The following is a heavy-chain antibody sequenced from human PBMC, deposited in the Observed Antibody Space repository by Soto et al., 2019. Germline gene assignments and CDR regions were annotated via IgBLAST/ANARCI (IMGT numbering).Heavy chain of an antibody. V-gene: IGHV3-21*01. CDR2: ISSTGSHT. CDR3: ARRGYGPSGYH. Sequence: GGSLRLSCAASRFTFSNYSMNWVRQAPGKGLEWVSSISSTGSHTYYADSVKGRFTISRDNAKSSLYLQMDRLRADDTAVYYCARRGYGPSGYHWGQGTLVTVSS. J-gene: IGHJ4*02. CDR1: RFTFSNYS. D-gene: IGHD3-22*01.